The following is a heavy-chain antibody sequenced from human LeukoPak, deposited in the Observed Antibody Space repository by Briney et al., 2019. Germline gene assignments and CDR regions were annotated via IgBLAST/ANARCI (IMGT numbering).Heavy chain of an antibody. D-gene: IGHD6-19*01. J-gene: IGHJ5*02. V-gene: IGHV4-34*01. Sequence: SETLSLTCTVSGASMTSYYWSWIRQPAGKGLEWIGEINHSGSTNYNPSLKSRVTISVDTSKNQFSLKLSSVTAADTAVYYCARPARRPSIVAVAGNWFDPWGQGTLVTVSS. CDR3: ARPARRPSIVAVAGNWFDP. CDR1: GASMTSYY. CDR2: INHSGST.